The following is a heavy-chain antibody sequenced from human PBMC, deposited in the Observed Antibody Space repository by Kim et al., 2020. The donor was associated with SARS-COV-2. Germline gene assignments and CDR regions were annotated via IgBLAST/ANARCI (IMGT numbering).Heavy chain of an antibody. D-gene: IGHD2-2*01. J-gene: IGHJ3*02. CDR2: IWYDGSNK. CDR1: GFTFSSYG. V-gene: IGHV3-33*06. Sequence: GGSLRLSCAASGFTFSSYGMHWVRQAPGKGLEWVAVIWYDGSNKYYADSVKGRFTISRDNSKNTLYLQMNSLRAEDTAVYYCAKDPRYCSSTSCYAAGAFDIWGQGIMVTVSS. CDR3: AKDPRYCSSTSCYAAGAFDI.